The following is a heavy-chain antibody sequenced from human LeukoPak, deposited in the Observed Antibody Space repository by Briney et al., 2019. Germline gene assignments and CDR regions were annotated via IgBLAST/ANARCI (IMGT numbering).Heavy chain of an antibody. V-gene: IGHV1-2*06. CDR3: ARDSATGLHDY. CDR1: GYTFTGYY. CDR2: INPNSGGT. J-gene: IGHJ4*02. Sequence: ASVKVSCKASGYTFTGYYMHWVRQAPGQGLEWMGRINPNSGGTNYAQKFQGRVTMTRDTSISTAYMELSRLRSDDTAIYFCARDSATGLHDYWGQGTLVTISS. D-gene: IGHD2-15*01.